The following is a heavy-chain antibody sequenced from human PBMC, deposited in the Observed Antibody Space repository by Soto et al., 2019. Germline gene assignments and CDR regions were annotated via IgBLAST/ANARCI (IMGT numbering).Heavy chain of an antibody. Sequence: QVHLQESGPGLVKPSETLSLTCTVSGGSIRSYFWSWIRQSPGKGLEWIGYIYDSGSTNYNPSLKSRVTITADTSKNQFSLKLSSVTAADTAVYYCARGLYGGTREYRRQGTLVTFSS. J-gene: IGHJ4*02. CDR3: ARGLYGGTREY. CDR2: IYDSGST. CDR1: GGSIRSYF. D-gene: IGHD1-26*01. V-gene: IGHV4-59*01.